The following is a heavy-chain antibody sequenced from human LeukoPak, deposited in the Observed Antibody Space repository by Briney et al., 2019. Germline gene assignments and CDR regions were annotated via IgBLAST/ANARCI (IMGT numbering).Heavy chain of an antibody. J-gene: IGHJ4*02. CDR2: INHSGST. CDR1: GGSFSGYY. CDR3: ARGRIDKDYYYSSGYYHGGYFDY. V-gene: IGHV4-34*01. D-gene: IGHD3-22*01. Sequence: SETLSLTCAVYGGSFSGYYWSWIRQPPGKGLEWIGEINHSGSTNYNPSLKSRVTISVDTSKSQFSLKLSSVTAADTAVYYCARGRIDKDYYYSSGYYHGGYFDYWGQGTLVTVSS.